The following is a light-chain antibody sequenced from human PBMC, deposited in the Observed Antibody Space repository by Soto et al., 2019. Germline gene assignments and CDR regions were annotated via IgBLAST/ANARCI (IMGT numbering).Light chain of an antibody. V-gene: IGKV3-11*01. CDR2: DAS. CDR3: QQRSDWPPFT. CDR1: QNVSRY. J-gene: IGKJ4*01. Sequence: EIVLTQSPATLSLSPGERATLSCRASQNVSRYLAWYQQKPGQAPRLLIYDASNRAPGIPARFSGSGSGTDFTLTISSLEPEDFAVYFCQQRSDWPPFTFGGGTKVEI.